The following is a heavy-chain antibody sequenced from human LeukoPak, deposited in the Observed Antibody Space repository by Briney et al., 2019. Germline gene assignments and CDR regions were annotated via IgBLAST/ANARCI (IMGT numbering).Heavy chain of an antibody. V-gene: IGHV3-30-3*01. D-gene: IGHD2-2*01. CDR3: ARDGVDCSSTSCYNYYYYMDV. CDR1: GFTFSSYA. Sequence: GRSLRLSCAASGFTFSSYAMHWVRQAPGKGLEWVAVISYDGSNKYYADSVKGRFTISRDNAKHSLYLQMNSLRAEDTAVYYCARDGVDCSSTSCYNYYYYMDVWGKGTTVTVSS. J-gene: IGHJ6*03. CDR2: ISYDGSNK.